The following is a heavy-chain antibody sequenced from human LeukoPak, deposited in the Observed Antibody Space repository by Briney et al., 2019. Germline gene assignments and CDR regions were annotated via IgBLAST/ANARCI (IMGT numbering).Heavy chain of an antibody. Sequence: PSETLSLTYTVYGGSFSVHCWSWIRQTPGKGLEWVGEINHSGTTSYNPSLKSRVTISVDTFNNQFSLKLTSVTAADTAVYYCTRGMPETVFYYWGQGTLVTVSS. CDR2: INHSGTT. CDR3: TRGMPETVFYY. V-gene: IGHV4-34*01. J-gene: IGHJ4*02. D-gene: IGHD2-2*01. CDR1: GGSFSVHC.